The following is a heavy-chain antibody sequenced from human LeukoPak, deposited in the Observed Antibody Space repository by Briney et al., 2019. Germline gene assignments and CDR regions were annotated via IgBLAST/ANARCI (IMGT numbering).Heavy chain of an antibody. CDR1: GFTFSSYW. D-gene: IGHD5-12*01. J-gene: IGHJ6*02. CDR3: AKELNGGEWLRGYYGMDV. CDR2: IKQDGSEK. V-gene: IGHV3-7*01. Sequence: GGSLRLSCAASGFTFSSYWMSWVRQAPGKGLEWVANIKQDGSEKYYVDSVKGRFTISRDNAKNSLYLQMNSLRAEDTAVYYCAKELNGGEWLRGYYGMDVWGQGTTVTVSS.